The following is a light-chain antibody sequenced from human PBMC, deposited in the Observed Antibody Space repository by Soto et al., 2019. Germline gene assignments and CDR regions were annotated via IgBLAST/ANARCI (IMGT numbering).Light chain of an antibody. V-gene: IGKV1-5*03. J-gene: IGKJ1*01. Sequence: DIKMTQSPSTLSASVGDTVTITCRASQSISIWLAWYQQKPGKAPKLLIYKASSLESGVPSRFSGSGSGTDFTLTISSLQPDDFATYYCQQYNSYSETFGQGTKVE. CDR2: KAS. CDR1: QSISIW. CDR3: QQYNSYSET.